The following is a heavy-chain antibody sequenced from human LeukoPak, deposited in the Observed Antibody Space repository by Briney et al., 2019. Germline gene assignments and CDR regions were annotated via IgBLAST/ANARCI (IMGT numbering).Heavy chain of an antibody. J-gene: IGHJ4*02. CDR2: IIPIFGTA. Sequence: SVTVSCKASGYTFTAFYIHWVRQAPGQGLEWMGGIIPIFGTANYAQKFQGRVTITTDESTSTAYMELSSLRSEDTAVYYCVVRGYSGYDLDYWGQGTLVTVSS. V-gene: IGHV1-69*05. CDR3: VVRGYSGYDLDY. D-gene: IGHD5-12*01. CDR1: GYTFTAFY.